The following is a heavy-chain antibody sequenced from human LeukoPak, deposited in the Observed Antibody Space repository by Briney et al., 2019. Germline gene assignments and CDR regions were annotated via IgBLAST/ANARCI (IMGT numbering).Heavy chain of an antibody. Sequence: SETLSLTCTVSDDSIKSHFWTWIRQPPGKGLEWIGYVYYSGSGSSNPSLKSRLTMSVDTSKSQFYLNLNSVTTADTAMYYCAKGSRRHYDGSGYYFGEFDYWGQGILVTVSS. D-gene: IGHD3-22*01. CDR2: VYYSGSG. J-gene: IGHJ4*02. CDR3: AKGSRRHYDGSGYYFGEFDY. V-gene: IGHV4-59*11. CDR1: DDSIKSHF.